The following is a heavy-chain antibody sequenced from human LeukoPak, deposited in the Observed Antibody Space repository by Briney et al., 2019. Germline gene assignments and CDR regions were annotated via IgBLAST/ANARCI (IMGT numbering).Heavy chain of an antibody. V-gene: IGHV1-24*01. D-gene: IGHD1-1*01. CDR2: FDPEDGET. CDR3: ATERSRAELERRGWFDP. J-gene: IGHJ5*02. Sequence: ASVKVSCKVSGYTLTELSMHWVRQAPGKGLEWMGGFDPEDGETIYAQKFQGRVTMTEDTSTDTAYMELGSLRSEDTAVYYCATERSRAELERRGWFDPWGQGTLVTVSS. CDR1: GYTLTELS.